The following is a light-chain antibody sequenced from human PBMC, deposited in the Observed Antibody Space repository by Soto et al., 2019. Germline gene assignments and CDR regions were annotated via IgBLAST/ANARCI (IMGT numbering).Light chain of an antibody. V-gene: IGKV3-11*01. Sequence: EVLLTQAAVTLSLSPGERATLAFRASQSFRGLLSLYQHKPGQAPRPLIYDAYNRATGIPPRFSGSGSGTDFTLTISSLEPEDSAVYYCQQRHMWPITFGQGTRLEI. CDR3: QQRHMWPIT. CDR2: DAY. J-gene: IGKJ5*01. CDR1: QSFRGL.